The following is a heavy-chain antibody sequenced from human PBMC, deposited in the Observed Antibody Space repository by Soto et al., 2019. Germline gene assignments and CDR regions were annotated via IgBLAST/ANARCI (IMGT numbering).Heavy chain of an antibody. V-gene: IGHV3-23*01. Sequence: PGGSLRLSCAASGFTFNRYPMNWVRQAPGKGLEWVSLISDSGGNTWYADSVKGRFTISRDNSRNTLFLQMNSLRDEDTAVYYCAKILSMVTAYYYGMDAWGQGTTVTVS. J-gene: IGHJ6*02. CDR1: GFTFNRYP. CDR3: AKILSMVTAYYYGMDA. D-gene: IGHD2-21*02. CDR2: ISDSGGNT.